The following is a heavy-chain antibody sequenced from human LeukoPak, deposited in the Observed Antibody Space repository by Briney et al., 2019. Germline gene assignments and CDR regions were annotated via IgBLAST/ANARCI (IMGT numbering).Heavy chain of an antibody. CDR1: GGSVSSGSYY. J-gene: IGHJ4*02. Sequence: PSQTLSLTCTVSGGSVSSGSYYWSWIRQPARKGLEWIGRMHTSGTTNYNPALKSRVTISGDTSKNQFSLNLTSVTAADTAVYYCARDLPFSRYCSAGTRCYPNYYFDYWGQGTLVTVSS. V-gene: IGHV4-61*02. CDR2: MHTSGTT. CDR3: ARDLPFSRYCSAGTRCYPNYYFDY. D-gene: IGHD2-15*01.